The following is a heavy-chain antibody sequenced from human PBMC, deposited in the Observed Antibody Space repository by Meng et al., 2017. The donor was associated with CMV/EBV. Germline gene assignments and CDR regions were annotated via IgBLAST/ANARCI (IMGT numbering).Heavy chain of an antibody. D-gene: IGHD3-22*01. CDR2: INSDGSST. CDR3: ARGVTPYYYDSSGYSAYYFDY. J-gene: IGHJ4*02. V-gene: IGHV3-74*01. CDR1: GFTFSSYW. Sequence: GESLKISCAASGFTFSSYWMHWVRQAPGKGLVWVSRINSDGSSTSYADSVKGRFTISRDNSKNTLYLQMNSLRAEDTAVYYCARGVTPYYYDSSGYSAYYFDYWGQGTLVTVSS.